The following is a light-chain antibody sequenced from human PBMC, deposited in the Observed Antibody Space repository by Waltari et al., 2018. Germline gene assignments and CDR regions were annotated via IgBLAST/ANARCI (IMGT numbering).Light chain of an antibody. J-gene: IGKJ3*01. CDR1: QSVSSSY. V-gene: IGKV3-20*01. CDR3: QQYGSSHFT. CDR2: GAS. Sequence: EIVLTQSPGTLSLSPGERATLSCRASQSVSSSYLAWYQQKPGQAPRLLIYGASSRATCIPDRCSGSGYGTDFTLTISRLEPEDFAVYYCQQYGSSHFTFGPGTKVDIK.